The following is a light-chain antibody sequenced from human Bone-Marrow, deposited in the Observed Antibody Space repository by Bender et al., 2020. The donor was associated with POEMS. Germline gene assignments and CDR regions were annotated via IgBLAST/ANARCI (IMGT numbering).Light chain of an antibody. J-gene: IGLJ2*01. CDR2: DVS. CDR3: CSYAGSPTVV. CDR1: SSDVGNYNL. V-gene: IGLV2-23*02. Sequence: QSALTQPASVSASPGQSITISCTGTSSDVGNYNLVSWYQQYPGKAPKLMIYDVSDRPSGISNRFSGSKSGNTASLTISGLQAEDEADYYCCSYAGSPTVVFGGGTKLTVL.